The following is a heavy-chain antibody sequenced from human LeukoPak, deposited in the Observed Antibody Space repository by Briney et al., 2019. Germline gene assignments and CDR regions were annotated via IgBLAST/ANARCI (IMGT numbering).Heavy chain of an antibody. CDR2: IYYSGST. D-gene: IGHD3-9*01. CDR3: ASLTGYFYYGMDV. J-gene: IGHJ6*02. V-gene: IGHV4-39*01. Sequence: PSETLSLTCTVSGGSISSSSYYWGWIRQPPGKGLEWIGSIYYSGSTYYNPSLKRRVTISVDTSKNQFSLKLSSVTAADTVVYYCASLTGYFYYGMDVWGQGTTVTVSS. CDR1: GGSISSSSYY.